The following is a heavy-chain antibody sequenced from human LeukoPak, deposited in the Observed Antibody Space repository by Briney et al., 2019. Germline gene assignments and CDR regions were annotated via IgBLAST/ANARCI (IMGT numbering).Heavy chain of an antibody. CDR1: EYTFASYD. CDR3: ARSNRYSSGNWYFDL. J-gene: IGHJ2*01. D-gene: IGHD5-18*01. CDR2: MNPNSGNT. V-gene: IGHV1-8*01. Sequence: ASVKVSCKASEYTFASYDINWVRQATGQGLEWMGWMNPNSGNTGYAQRFQGRVTMTRNTSISTAYMELSSLRSEDTAVYWCARSNRYSSGNWYFDLWRRGTLVTVSS.